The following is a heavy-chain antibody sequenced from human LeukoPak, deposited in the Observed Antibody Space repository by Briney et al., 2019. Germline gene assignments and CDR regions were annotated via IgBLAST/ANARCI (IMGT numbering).Heavy chain of an antibody. D-gene: IGHD5-18*01. CDR2: IYYSGST. Sequence: PSETLSLTCTVSGGSISSSSYYWGWIRQPPGKGLEWIGSIYYSGSTNYNPSLKSRVTISVDKSKNQFSLKLSSVTAADTAVYYCARAYSYGYEFDYWGQGTLVTVSS. V-gene: IGHV4-39*07. CDR1: GGSISSSSYY. CDR3: ARAYSYGYEFDY. J-gene: IGHJ4*02.